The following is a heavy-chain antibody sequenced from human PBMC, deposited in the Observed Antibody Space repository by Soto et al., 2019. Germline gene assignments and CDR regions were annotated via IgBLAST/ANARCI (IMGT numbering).Heavy chain of an antibody. D-gene: IGHD6-13*01. Sequence: EVQLVESGGGLVQPGGSLKLSCAASGFTVSGSTMHWVRQASGKGLEWVGRIRSKGNSYATTYAASVKGRFTISRDDSKNTAYLQMNSLKTEDTAVYYCSRHGGASGQLILYYWGQGTLVSVSS. CDR2: IRSKGNSYAT. CDR3: SRHGGASGQLILYY. CDR1: GFTVSGST. V-gene: IGHV3-73*02. J-gene: IGHJ4*02.